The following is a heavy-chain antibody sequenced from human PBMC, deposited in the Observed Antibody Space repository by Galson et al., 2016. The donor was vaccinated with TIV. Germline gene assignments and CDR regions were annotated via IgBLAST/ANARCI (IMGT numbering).Heavy chain of an antibody. CDR2: MYAGDSET. CDR3: ASAPGYSGYSYGDFDS. Sequence: QSGAEVKKPGESLKISCKVSGYSFPNNWIGWVRQMPGKGLEFMGIMYAGDSETRYSPTFQGQVVMSTDESISTAYLQWSSLKAADTAIYYCASAPGYSGYSYGDFDSWGPGTLVTVSS. V-gene: IGHV5-51*03. J-gene: IGHJ4*02. D-gene: IGHD5-12*01. CDR1: GYSFPNNW.